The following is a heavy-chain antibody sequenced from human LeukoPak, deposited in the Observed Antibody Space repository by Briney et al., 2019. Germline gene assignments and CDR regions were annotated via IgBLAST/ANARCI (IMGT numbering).Heavy chain of an antibody. Sequence: PSETLSLTCTVSGGSISSYYWSWIRQPPGKGLEWIGYIYYSGSTNYNPSLKSRVTISVDTSKNQFSLKLSSATAADTAVYYCARGDGSGSSYRYYYYYYMDVWGKGTTVTVSS. CDR2: IYYSGST. D-gene: IGHD3-10*01. CDR3: ARGDGSGSSYRYYYYYYMDV. CDR1: GGSISSYY. J-gene: IGHJ6*03. V-gene: IGHV4-59*01.